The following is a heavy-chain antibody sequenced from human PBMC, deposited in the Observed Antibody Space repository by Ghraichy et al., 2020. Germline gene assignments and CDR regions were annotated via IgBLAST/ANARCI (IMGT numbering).Heavy chain of an antibody. Sequence: GESLNISCAASGFTFSSYSMNWVRQAPGKGLEWVSYISVGSSSTIYYADSVKGRFTISRDNAKNSLYLQMNSLRDEDTAVYYCARDSGSSWYYFDYWGQGTLVIVSS. V-gene: IGHV3-48*02. J-gene: IGHJ4*02. CDR1: GFTFSSYS. CDR2: ISVGSSSTI. CDR3: ARDSGSSWYYFDY. D-gene: IGHD6-13*01.